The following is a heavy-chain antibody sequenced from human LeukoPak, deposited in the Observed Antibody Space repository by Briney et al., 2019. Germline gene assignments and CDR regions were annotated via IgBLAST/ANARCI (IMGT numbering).Heavy chain of an antibody. V-gene: IGHV3-23*01. D-gene: IGHD5-18*01. CDR2: ISGSGGST. CDR1: GFTFSTYA. CDR3: ASRDTAMVAFDY. Sequence: PGGSLRLSCVASGFTFSTYAMTGVRQAPGKGLEWVSAISGSGGSTYYADSVKGRFTISRDNSKNTLYLQMNSLRAEDTAVYYCASRDTAMVAFDYWGQGTLVTVSS. J-gene: IGHJ4*02.